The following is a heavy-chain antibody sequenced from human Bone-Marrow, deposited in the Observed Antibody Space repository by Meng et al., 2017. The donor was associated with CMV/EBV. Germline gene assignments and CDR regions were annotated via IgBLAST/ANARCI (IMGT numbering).Heavy chain of an antibody. CDR1: RYTFTGYY. Sequence: ASVKVSCKASRYTFTGYYMHWVRQAPGQGLEWMGWINPNSGGTNYAQKFQGRVTMTRDTSISTAYMELSRLRSDDTAVYYCARDQFYCSSTSCYGEDYYYGMDVWGQGTTVTVSS. D-gene: IGHD2-2*01. CDR3: ARDQFYCSSTSCYGEDYYYGMDV. CDR2: INPNSGGT. J-gene: IGHJ6*02. V-gene: IGHV1-2*02.